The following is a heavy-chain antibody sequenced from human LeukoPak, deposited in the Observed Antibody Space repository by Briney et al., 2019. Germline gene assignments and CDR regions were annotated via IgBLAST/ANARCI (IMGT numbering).Heavy chain of an antibody. V-gene: IGHV4-59*01. CDR3: ARDQGAAASTYY. CDR2: IYYSGST. J-gene: IGHJ4*02. Sequence: SETLSLTCTVSGGSISSYYWSWIRQPPGKGLEWIGYIYYSGSTNYNPSLKSRVTISVDTYKNQFSLKLSSVTAADAAVYYCARDQGAAASTYYWGQGTLVTVSS. CDR1: GGSISSYY. D-gene: IGHD6-13*01.